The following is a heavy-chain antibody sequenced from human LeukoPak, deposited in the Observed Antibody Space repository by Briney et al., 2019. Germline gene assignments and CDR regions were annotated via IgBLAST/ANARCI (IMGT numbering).Heavy chain of an antibody. Sequence: PGGSLRVSCEASGFIFSNYAMSWVRQAPGKGLEWVSSISVRGDATYYADPVKARFTISRDSSKSTLFLQMNSLRAEDTAVYYCAKNGDDYDHTGYSVGYWGQGTLVTVSS. J-gene: IGHJ4*02. V-gene: IGHV3-23*01. CDR1: GFIFSNYA. CDR3: AKNGDDYDHTGYSVGY. CDR2: ISVRGDAT. D-gene: IGHD3-22*01.